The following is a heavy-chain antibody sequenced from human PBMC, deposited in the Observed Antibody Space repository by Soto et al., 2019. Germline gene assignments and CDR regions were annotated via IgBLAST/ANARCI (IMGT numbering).Heavy chain of an antibody. CDR1: GYTFTGYY. Sequence: ASVKVSCKASGYTFTGYYMHWVRQAPGQGLEWMGWINPNSGGTNYAQKFQGWVTMTRDTSISTAYMELSRLRSDDTAVYYCARGMGVISPQFGMDVWGKGTTVTVSS. J-gene: IGHJ6*03. D-gene: IGHD3-16*02. V-gene: IGHV1-2*04. CDR3: ARGMGVISPQFGMDV. CDR2: INPNSGGT.